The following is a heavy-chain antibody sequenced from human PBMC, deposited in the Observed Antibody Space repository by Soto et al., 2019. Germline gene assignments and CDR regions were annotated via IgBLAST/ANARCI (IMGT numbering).Heavy chain of an antibody. V-gene: IGHV4-31*03. Sequence: SETLSLTCTVSGGSISSGGYYWSWIRQHPGKGLEWIGYIYYSGSTYYNPSLKSRVTISVDTSKNQFSLKLSSVTAADTAVYYRASGADYDYVWGRSWGQGTLVTVSS. D-gene: IGHD3-16*01. CDR1: GGSISSGGYY. CDR2: IYYSGST. CDR3: ASGADYDYVWGRS. J-gene: IGHJ4*02.